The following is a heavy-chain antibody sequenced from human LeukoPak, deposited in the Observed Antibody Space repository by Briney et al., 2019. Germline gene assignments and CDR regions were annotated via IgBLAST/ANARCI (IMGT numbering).Heavy chain of an antibody. V-gene: IGHV3-20*04. D-gene: IGHD3-22*01. CDR1: GCTFDDYG. J-gene: IGHJ4*02. CDR2: INWYGGST. Sequence: PGGSLRLSCAASGCTFDDYGMSWVRQAPGKGLGVSGINWYGGSTGYADSVKGRFTISRDKAKNSLYLPMNRLRAEDTALYYCARGGDYYDSSGYYLFDYWGQGTLVTVSS. CDR3: ARGGDYYDSSGYYLFDY.